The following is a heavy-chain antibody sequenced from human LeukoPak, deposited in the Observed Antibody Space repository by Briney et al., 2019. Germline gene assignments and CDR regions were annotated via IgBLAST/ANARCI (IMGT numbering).Heavy chain of an antibody. J-gene: IGHJ4*02. CDR1: GYTFTSYD. CDR2: MNPNSGNT. D-gene: IGHD6-19*01. Sequence: GASVKVSCKASGYTFTSYDINLVRHATGQGLEWMGRMNPNSGNTGYAQKFQGRVTMTRNTSISTAYMELSSLRSADTAVYYCARGRRSSGWYFFCDYWGQGTLVTVSS. V-gene: IGHV1-8*01. CDR3: ARGRRSSGWYFFCDY.